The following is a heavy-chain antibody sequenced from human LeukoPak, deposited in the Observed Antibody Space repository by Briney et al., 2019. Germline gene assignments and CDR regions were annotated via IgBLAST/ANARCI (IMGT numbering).Heavy chain of an antibody. D-gene: IGHD3-22*01. J-gene: IGHJ4*02. V-gene: IGHV3-30*18. CDR1: GFILSSYG. CDR2: ISYDGSNK. Sequence: GGSLRLSCAASGFILSSYGMHWVRQAPGKGLEWVAVISYDGSNKYYADSVRGRFTISRDNSKITLYLQMDSLRAEDTAVYYCAKDRSPLNYFDSSGYRGGFGYWGQGTLVTVSS. CDR3: AKDRSPLNYFDSSGYRGGFGY.